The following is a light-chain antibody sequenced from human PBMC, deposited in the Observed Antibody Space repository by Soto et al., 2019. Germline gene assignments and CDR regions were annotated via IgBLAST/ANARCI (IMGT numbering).Light chain of an antibody. Sequence: DIPMTQSPSSLSASVGDRVTITCRASQSISNYLNWYQQQPGKAPKLLIYAASSLQSGVPSRFGGSGSGTDFTLTISSLQPEDFATYYCQQSYSSPPTFGQGTKVEIK. J-gene: IGKJ1*01. V-gene: IGKV1-39*01. CDR3: QQSYSSPPT. CDR2: AAS. CDR1: QSISNY.